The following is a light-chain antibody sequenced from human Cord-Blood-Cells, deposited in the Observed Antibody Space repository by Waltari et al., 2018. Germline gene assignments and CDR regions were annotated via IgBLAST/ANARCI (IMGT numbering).Light chain of an antibody. Sequence: DIVMTQSPDSLAVSLGERATINCKSSQSVLYSSNNKNYLAWYQQKPAQPPKLLIYWASTRESGVPDRFSGSGSGTDFTLTISSLQAEDVAVYYGQQYYSTPWTFGQGTKVEIK. CDR3: QQYYSTPWT. CDR1: QSVLYSSNNKNY. J-gene: IGKJ1*01. CDR2: WAS. V-gene: IGKV4-1*01.